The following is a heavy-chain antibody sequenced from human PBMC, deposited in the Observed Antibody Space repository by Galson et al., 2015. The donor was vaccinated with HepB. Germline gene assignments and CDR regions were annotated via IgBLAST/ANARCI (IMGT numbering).Heavy chain of an antibody. CDR1: RFTFSDYY. Sequence: SLRLSCAASRFTFSDYYMSWIRQAPGKGLEWVSYISSSSSYTNYADSVKGRLTISRDNAKNSLYLQMNSLRAEDTAVYYCARVTLTGWENAFDIWGQGTMVTVSS. CDR2: ISSSSSYT. J-gene: IGHJ3*02. CDR3: ARVTLTGWENAFDI. V-gene: IGHV3-11*06. D-gene: IGHD1-26*01.